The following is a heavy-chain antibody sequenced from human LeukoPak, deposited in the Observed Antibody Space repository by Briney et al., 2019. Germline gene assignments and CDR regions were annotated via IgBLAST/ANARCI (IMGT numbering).Heavy chain of an antibody. V-gene: IGHV3-30*02. CDR1: GFTFRSYG. J-gene: IGHJ6*03. CDR2: IRYDRSNK. D-gene: IGHD6-13*01. Sequence: GGSLRLSCAASGFTFRSYGMHWVRQAPGQGLEWVAFIRYDRSNKYYADSVKGRFTISRDNSKNTLYLQMNSLRAEDTAVYYCAKDRHSSSSCYYYYMDVWGKGTTVTISS. CDR3: AKDRHSSSSCYYYYMDV.